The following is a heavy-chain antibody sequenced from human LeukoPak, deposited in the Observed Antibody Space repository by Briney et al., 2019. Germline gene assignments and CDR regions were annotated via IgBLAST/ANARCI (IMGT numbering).Heavy chain of an antibody. CDR3: ARAPGGYSYGSLNLDY. D-gene: IGHD5-18*01. CDR1: GFSFDEHA. Sequence: GGSLRLSCAASGFSFDEHAMHWVRQAPGKGLEWVSGISYSSETIGYVDSVKGRFTVSRDNSKNTLYLQMNSLRAEDTAVYYCARAPGGYSYGSLNLDYWGQGTLVTVSS. J-gene: IGHJ4*02. CDR2: ISYSSETI. V-gene: IGHV3-9*01.